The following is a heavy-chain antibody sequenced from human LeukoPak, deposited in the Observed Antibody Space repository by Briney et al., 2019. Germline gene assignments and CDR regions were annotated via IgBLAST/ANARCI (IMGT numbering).Heavy chain of an antibody. D-gene: IGHD2-15*01. V-gene: IGHV4-39*07. CDR3: AHGPGRYLLRDAFDI. J-gene: IGHJ3*02. CDR1: GGSISSSSYY. Sequence: SETLSLTCTVSGGSISSSSYYWGWIRQPPGKGLEWIGSIYYSGSTYYNPSLKSRVTISVDTSKNQFSLKLSSVTAADTAVYYCAHGPGRYLLRDAFDIWGQGTMVTVSS. CDR2: IYYSGST.